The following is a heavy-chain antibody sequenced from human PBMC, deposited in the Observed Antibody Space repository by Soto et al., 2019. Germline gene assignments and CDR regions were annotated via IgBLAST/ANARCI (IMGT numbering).Heavy chain of an antibody. V-gene: IGHV3-23*01. J-gene: IGHJ6*02. CDR2: ISGSGGST. D-gene: IGHD2-2*01. Sequence: LRLSCAASGFTFSSYAMSWVRQAPGKGLEWVSAISGSGGSTYYADSVKGRFTISRDNSKNTLYLQMNSLRAEDTAVYYCAKGPQVGGSADYYYYYGMDVWGQGTTVTVSS. CDR1: GFTFSSYA. CDR3: AKGPQVGGSADYYYYYGMDV.